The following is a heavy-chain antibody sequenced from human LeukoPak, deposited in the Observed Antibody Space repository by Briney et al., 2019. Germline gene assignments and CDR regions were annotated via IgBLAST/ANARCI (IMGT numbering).Heavy chain of an antibody. CDR1: GYTFTGYY. J-gene: IGHJ3*02. V-gene: IGHV3-30*04. CDR3: ARNRAFGTFDAFDM. CDR2: IRYDGTDE. D-gene: IGHD3-10*01. Sequence: SCKASGYTFTGYYMHWVRQAPGKGLEWLAFIRYDGTDESYGASVRGRLTISRDDSLNTVYLQMDSLGHDDTAVYYCARNRAFGTFDAFDMWGQGTMVTVSS.